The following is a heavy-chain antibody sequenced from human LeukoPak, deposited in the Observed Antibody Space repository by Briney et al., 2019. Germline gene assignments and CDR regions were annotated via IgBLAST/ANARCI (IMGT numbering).Heavy chain of an antibody. CDR2: IIPIFGTA. CDR3: ARGTRDGYNSDWFDP. Sequence: SVKVSCKASGGTFSSYAISWVRQAPGQGLEWMGGIIPIFGTANYAQKFQGRVTITTDESTSTAYMELSSLRSEDTAVYYCARGTRDGYNSDWFDPWGQGTLVTVSS. D-gene: IGHD5-24*01. V-gene: IGHV1-69*05. J-gene: IGHJ5*02. CDR1: GGTFSSYA.